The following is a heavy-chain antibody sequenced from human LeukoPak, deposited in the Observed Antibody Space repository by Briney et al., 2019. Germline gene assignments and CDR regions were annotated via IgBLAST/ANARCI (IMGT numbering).Heavy chain of an antibody. D-gene: IGHD3-16*01. Sequence: NSSETLSLTCAVYGGSFSGYYWSWIRQPPGKGLEWIGSIYHSGSTYYNPSLKSRVTISVDTSKNQFSLKLSSVTAADTAVYYCASVPGGGWFDPWGQGTLVTVSS. CDR1: GGSFSGYY. V-gene: IGHV4-34*01. CDR3: ASVPGGGWFDP. J-gene: IGHJ5*02. CDR2: IYHSGST.